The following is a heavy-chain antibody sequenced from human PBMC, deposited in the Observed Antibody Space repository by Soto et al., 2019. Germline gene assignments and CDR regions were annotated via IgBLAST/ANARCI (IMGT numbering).Heavy chain of an antibody. CDR2: VYWNDDK. CDR1: GFSLSTSQVG. J-gene: IGHJ4*02. D-gene: IGHD2-15*01. V-gene: IGHV2-5*01. CDR3: ANLNTRGYYFDY. Sequence: SGPTLVNPTQTLTLTCTFSGFSLSTSQVGVGWIRQPPGKALEWLAHVYWNDDKYYSLSLKSGLTISKDTSKSQVVLTMTNMDPVDTATYYCANLNTRGYYFDYWGQGALVTVYS.